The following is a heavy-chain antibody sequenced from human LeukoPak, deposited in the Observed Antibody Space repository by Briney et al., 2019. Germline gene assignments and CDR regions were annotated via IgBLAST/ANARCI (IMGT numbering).Heavy chain of an antibody. CDR2: ISYDGSNK. Sequence: GGSLRLSCAASGFTFSSYAMHWVRQAPGKGLEWVAVISYDGSNKYYADSVKGRFTISRDNSKNTLYLQMNSLRAEDTAVYYCARSKAAADFDYWGQGTLVTVSS. V-gene: IGHV3-30-3*01. CDR1: GFTFSSYA. J-gene: IGHJ4*02. D-gene: IGHD6-13*01. CDR3: ARSKAAADFDY.